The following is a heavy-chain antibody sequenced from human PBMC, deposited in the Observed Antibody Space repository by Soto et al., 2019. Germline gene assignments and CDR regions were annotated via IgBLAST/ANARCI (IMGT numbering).Heavy chain of an antibody. CDR1: GYTFTSNA. V-gene: IGHV1-3*01. D-gene: IGHD3-10*01. J-gene: IGHJ4*02. CDR2: IDGGDANT. CDR3: ARGFDGSADY. Sequence: ASVKVSCKASGYTFTSNAIHWMRQAPGQRLEWMGWIDGGDANTQYSQNFQGRVTLSRDTSATTAYMELSSLRSEDTAVYYCARGFDGSADYWGQGTWGTVSS.